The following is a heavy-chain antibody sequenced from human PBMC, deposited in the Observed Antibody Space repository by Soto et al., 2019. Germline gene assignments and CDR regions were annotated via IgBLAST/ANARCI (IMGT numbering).Heavy chain of an antibody. CDR1: GGSISSSNW. CDR3: ARSGYSYEYGY. Sequence: QVQLQESGPGLVKPSGTLSLTCAVSGGSISSSNWWSWVRQPPGKGLEWIGEIYHSGSTNYNPSLKRRATISVDKPNNQSALKLSSVTAAATAVYYCARSGYSYEYGYWGQGTLVSVSS. D-gene: IGHD5-18*01. J-gene: IGHJ4*02. CDR2: IYHSGST. V-gene: IGHV4-4*02.